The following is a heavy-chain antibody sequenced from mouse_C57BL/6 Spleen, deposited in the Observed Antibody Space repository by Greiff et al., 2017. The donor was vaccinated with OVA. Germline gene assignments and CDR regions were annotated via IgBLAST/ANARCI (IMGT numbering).Heavy chain of an antibody. CDR1: GYTFTEYT. V-gene: IGHV1-62-2*01. D-gene: IGHD2-1*01. J-gene: IGHJ2*01. Sequence: VNLVESGAELVKPGASVKLSCKASGYTFTEYTIHWVKQRSGQGLEWIGWFYPGSGSIKYNEKFKDKATLTADKSSSTVYMELSRLTSEDSAVYFCARHAYGNYFFDYWGQGTTLTVSS. CDR2: FYPGSGSI. CDR3: ARHAYGNYFFDY.